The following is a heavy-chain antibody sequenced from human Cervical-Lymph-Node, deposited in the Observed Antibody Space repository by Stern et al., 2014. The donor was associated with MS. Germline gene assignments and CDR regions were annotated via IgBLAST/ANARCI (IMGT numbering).Heavy chain of an antibody. CDR3: ATSTASDAFDI. J-gene: IGHJ3*02. CDR2: LWNDGSKE. D-gene: IGHD2/OR15-2a*01. CDR1: GLTFSTSV. V-gene: IGHV3-33*01. Sequence: VQLVESGGGVVQPGRSLRLSCGASGLTFSTSVMHWVRQAPGKGLEWVAVLWNDGSKEPFTESVKGRFSTSRDTAKNTLHLQMSSLRAEDTAVYFCATSTASDAFDIWGQGTLVTVSS.